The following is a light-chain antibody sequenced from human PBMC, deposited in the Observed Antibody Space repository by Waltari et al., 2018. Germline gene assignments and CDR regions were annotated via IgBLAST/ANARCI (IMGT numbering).Light chain of an antibody. V-gene: IGKV3-11*01. J-gene: IGKJ4*01. CDR1: QSVSNY. CDR3: QQRGNGLT. CDR2: DAS. Sequence: EIVLTQSPATLSLSPGERATLSCRASQSVSNYLAWYQQKPGQAPRRLIYDASTRATGTPARVSGSGSGTDFSLTISSLEPEDFAVYYCQQRGNGLTFGGGTKVEIK.